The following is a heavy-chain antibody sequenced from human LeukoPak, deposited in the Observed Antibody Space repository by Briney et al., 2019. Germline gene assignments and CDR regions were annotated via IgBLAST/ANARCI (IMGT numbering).Heavy chain of an antibody. CDR2: IYSGGST. J-gene: IGHJ5*01. CDR3: ARKDSGWYDC. CDR1: GFTVSNTY. Sequence: PGGSLRLSCAASGFTVSNTYMSWVRQAPGKGLEWVSVIYSGGSTCYADSVKGRFTISRDNSKNTLYLQMNSLRAEDTAMYYCARKDSGWYDCWGLGTLVTVSS. D-gene: IGHD2-15*01. V-gene: IGHV3-53*01.